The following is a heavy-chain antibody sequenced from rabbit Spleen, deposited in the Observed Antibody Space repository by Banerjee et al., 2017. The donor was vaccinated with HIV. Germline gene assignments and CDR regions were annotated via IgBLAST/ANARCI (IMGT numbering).Heavy chain of an antibody. V-gene: IGHV1S47*01. Sequence: QEQLVESGGGLVQPEGSLTLTCTASGFSFSSGYDMCWVRQAPGKGPEWIACIYTAGGSTWYASWAKGRFTITRSTSLNTVTLQMTSLTAADTATYFCARDLAGVIGWNFGWWGQGTLVTVS. CDR1: GFSFSSGYD. CDR2: IYTAGGST. D-gene: IGHD4-1*01. J-gene: IGHJ3*01. CDR3: ARDLAGVIGWNFGW.